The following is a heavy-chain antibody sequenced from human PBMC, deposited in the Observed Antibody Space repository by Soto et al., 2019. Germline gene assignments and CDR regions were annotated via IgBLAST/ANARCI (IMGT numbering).Heavy chain of an antibody. J-gene: IGHJ6*02. CDR3: ARDIVVVVAATRDYYYGMDG. V-gene: IGHV1-69*13. CDR2: IIAIIGNA. CDR1: GYSFTSYG. D-gene: IGHD2-15*01. Sequence: SVKVSCKASGYSFTSYGISWVRQAHGQGLEWMGGIIAIIGNANYAQKFQGRVTMTADESTSTAYMELSSLRSEDTAVYYCARDIVVVVAATRDYYYGMDGWGQGTTVTVSS.